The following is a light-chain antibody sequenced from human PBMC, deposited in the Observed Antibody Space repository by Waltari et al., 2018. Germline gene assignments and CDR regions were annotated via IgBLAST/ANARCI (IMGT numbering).Light chain of an antibody. CDR1: NIESKS. V-gene: IGLV3-21*04. CDR3: QVWDTKTGPGV. J-gene: IGLJ1*01. Sequence: SYVLTQPPSVSVAPGKTASITCGGNNIESKSVHWYQQKPGQAPILVISYDSDRPSGIPERFSGSNSGNTATLTISRVEAGDEADYYCQVWDTKTGPGVFGTGTEVTVL. CDR2: YDS.